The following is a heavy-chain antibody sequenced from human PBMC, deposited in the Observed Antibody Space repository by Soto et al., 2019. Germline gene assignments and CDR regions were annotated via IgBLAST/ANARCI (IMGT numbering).Heavy chain of an antibody. V-gene: IGHV3-15*01. D-gene: IGHD1-26*01. CDR2: IKKKVDGGTT. Sequence: PGGSLRLSCAASGFTVSNAWMGWVRQAPGKGLEWVGHIKKKVDGGTTDYAAPVNGRFTISTDASENALFLQMSSLKTEDTGVYYCTSRWGIWGPGTMVTVSS. CDR1: GFTVSNAW. CDR3: TSRWGI. J-gene: IGHJ3*02.